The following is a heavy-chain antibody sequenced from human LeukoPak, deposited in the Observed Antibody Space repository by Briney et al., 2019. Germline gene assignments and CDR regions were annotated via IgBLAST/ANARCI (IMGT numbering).Heavy chain of an antibody. D-gene: IGHD3-22*01. CDR1: GFTFTDYF. CDR2: IKHNGGEK. Sequence: PGGSLRLSCVASGFTFTDYFTSWVRQAPGKGLEWVASIKHNGGEKYYVDSVKGRFTISRDNAKNSLYLEMSSLRVEDTAVYYCARDRGWRTSGYYLYHFDYWGQGTLVTFAS. J-gene: IGHJ4*02. CDR3: ARDRGWRTSGYYLYHFDY. V-gene: IGHV3-7*01.